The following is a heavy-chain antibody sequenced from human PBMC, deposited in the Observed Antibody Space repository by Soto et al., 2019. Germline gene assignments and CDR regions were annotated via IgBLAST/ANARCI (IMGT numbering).Heavy chain of an antibody. CDR3: ARDLASSSTNYFGS. V-gene: IGHV3-11*06. CDR1: AFPFSDYY. D-gene: IGHD2-8*01. CDR2: ISGGSDYT. J-gene: IGHJ4*02. Sequence: GGSLRLSCEAAAFPFSDYYMSWIRQAPGKGLEWLAYISGGSDYTNTAQSVKGRFTIARDKARPSLFLQMDDLRVDDTAMYYCARDLASSSTNYFGSWGQGTLVTVSS.